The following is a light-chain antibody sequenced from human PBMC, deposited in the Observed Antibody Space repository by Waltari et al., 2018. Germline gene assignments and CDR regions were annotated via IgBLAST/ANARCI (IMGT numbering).Light chain of an antibody. CDR1: SDLSVGSKN. J-gene: IGLJ2*01. CDR3: QVYDGSAVL. Sequence: QPVLTQPPSLSASPGASARLPCTLSSDLSVGSKNMYWYQQKPGSAPRLFLYYYSDSDKQRGPGVRKRVSVAKETSSNTALLLITGLQPEDEADYYRQVYDGSAVLFGGGTRLTVL. V-gene: IGLV5-37*01. CDR2: YYSDSDK.